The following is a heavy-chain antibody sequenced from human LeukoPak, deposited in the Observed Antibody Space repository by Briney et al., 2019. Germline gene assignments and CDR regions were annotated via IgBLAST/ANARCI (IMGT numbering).Heavy chain of an antibody. CDR3: ARDILGYCSSTSCYTNYYYGMDV. J-gene: IGHJ6*02. CDR2: INPNSGGT. D-gene: IGHD2-2*02. Sequence: ASVKVSCKAPGYTFTGYYMHWVRQAPGQGLEWMGWINPNSGGTNYAQKFQGRVTMTRDTSISTAYMELSRLRSDDTAVYYCARDILGYCSSTSCYTNYYYGMDVWGQGTTVTVSS. V-gene: IGHV1-2*02. CDR1: GYTFTGYY.